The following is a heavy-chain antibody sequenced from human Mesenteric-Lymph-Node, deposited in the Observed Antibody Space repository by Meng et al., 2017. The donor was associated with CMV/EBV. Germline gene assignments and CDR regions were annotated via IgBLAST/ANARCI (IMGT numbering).Heavy chain of an antibody. CDR3: ARDEGGGYCSSTSCSN. V-gene: IGHV3-21*01. D-gene: IGHD2-2*01. CDR2: ISSSSSYI. J-gene: IGHJ4*02. CDR1: GFTFSSYS. Sequence: LSLTCAASGFTFSSYSMNWVRQAPGKGLEWVSSISSSSSYIYYADSVKGRFTISRDNAKNSLYLQMNSLRAEDTAVYYCARDEGGGYCSSTSCSNWGQGTLVTVSS.